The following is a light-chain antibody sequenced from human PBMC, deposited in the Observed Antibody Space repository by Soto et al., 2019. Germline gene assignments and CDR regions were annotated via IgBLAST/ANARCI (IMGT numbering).Light chain of an antibody. J-gene: IGKJ2*01. CDR3: QQCYRTPQT. Sequence: DIQMTQSPSSLSASVGDRVTITCRASQGVSTYLIWYQQRPGRPPKLLIYTASNLVSGVPSRFSGSGSGTNFTLTINSLQPDDFATYYCQQCYRTPQTFGQGTKVEIK. CDR1: QGVSTY. V-gene: IGKV1-39*01. CDR2: TAS.